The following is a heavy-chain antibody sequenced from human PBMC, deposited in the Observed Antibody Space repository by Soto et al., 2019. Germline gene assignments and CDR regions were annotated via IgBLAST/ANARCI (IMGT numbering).Heavy chain of an antibody. CDR2: IWYDGSNK. J-gene: IGHJ6*02. CDR1: GFTFSSYG. CDR3: ARGAHRAIFGVVNHHYGMDV. V-gene: IGHV3-33*01. D-gene: IGHD3-3*01. Sequence: QVQLVESGGGVVQPGRSLRLSCAASGFTFSSYGMHWVRQAPGKGLEWVAVIWYDGSNKYYADSVKGRFTISRDNSKNTAYLQMNSLRAEDTAVYYCARGAHRAIFGVVNHHYGMDVWGQGTTVTVSS.